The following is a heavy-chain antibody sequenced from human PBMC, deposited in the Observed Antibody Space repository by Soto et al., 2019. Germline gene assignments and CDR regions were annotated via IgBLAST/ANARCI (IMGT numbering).Heavy chain of an antibody. V-gene: IGHV1-8*01. CDR3: ARIYVEAAGTTA. J-gene: IGHJ4*02. CDR2: MNPNSGNT. Sequence: GASVKVSCKASGYTFTSYDINWVRQATGQGLEWMGWMNPNSGNTGYAQKFQGRVTMTRNTSISTAYMELSSLRSEDTAVYYCARIYVEAAGTTAWGQGTLVTVSS. CDR1: GYTFTSYD. D-gene: IGHD6-13*01.